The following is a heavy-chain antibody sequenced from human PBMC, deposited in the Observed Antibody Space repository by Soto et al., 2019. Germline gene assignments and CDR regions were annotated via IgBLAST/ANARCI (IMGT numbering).Heavy chain of an antibody. Sequence: QVQLVESGGGVVQPGRSLRLSCAASGFIFRSYGMHWVRQAPGKGLEWITVISNDGSNEYYADSVRGRFTISRDNSKNTVYLQMNNLKPEETAVYSCAKPYDFWSGYARGGVPGLVDYWGPGTLVTVSS. V-gene: IGHV3-30*18. CDR2: ISNDGSNE. CDR1: GFIFRSYG. J-gene: IGHJ4*02. CDR3: AKPYDFWSGYARGGVPGLVDY. D-gene: IGHD3-3*01.